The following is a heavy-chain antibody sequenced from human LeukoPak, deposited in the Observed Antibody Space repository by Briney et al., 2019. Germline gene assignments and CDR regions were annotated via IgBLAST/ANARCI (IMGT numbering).Heavy chain of an antibody. D-gene: IGHD6-13*01. CDR3: ARDMEVGQSGGSSWFYYYGMDV. V-gene: IGHV4-59*01. CDR2: IYYSGST. J-gene: IGHJ6*02. CDR1: GGSISSYY. Sequence: SETLSLTCTVSGGSISSYYWSWIRQPPGKGLEWIGYIYYSGSTNYNPSLKSRVTISVDTSKNQFSLKLSSVPAADTAVYYCARDMEVGQSGGSSWFYYYGMDVWGQGTTVTVSS.